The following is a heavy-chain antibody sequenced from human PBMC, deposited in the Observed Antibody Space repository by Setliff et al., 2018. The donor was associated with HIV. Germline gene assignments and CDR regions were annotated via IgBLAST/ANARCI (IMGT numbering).Heavy chain of an antibody. V-gene: IGHV3-7*01. Sequence: GGSLRLSCAASGFTLRSYWLGWVRQAPGKGLEWVASINEDGSEKNYVDSVKGRFTISRDNAKNSLFLQVNSLRAEDTAVYYCARVVATSDYWGQGTLVTVSS. D-gene: IGHD5-12*01. CDR3: ARVVATSDY. CDR1: GFTLRSYW. J-gene: IGHJ4*02. CDR2: INEDGSEK.